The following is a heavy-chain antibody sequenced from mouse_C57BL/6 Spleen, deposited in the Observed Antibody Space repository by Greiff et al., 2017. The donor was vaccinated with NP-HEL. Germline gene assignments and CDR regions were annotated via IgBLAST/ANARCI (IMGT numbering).Heavy chain of an antibody. CDR3: ATGDYGFAY. CDR1: GYTFTSYW. Sequence: VQLQQSGAELARPGASVKLSCKASGYTFTSYWMHWVKQRPGQGLEWIGEIDPSDSYTNYNQKFKGKSTLTVDKSSSTAYMQLSSLTSEDSAVYYCATGDYGFAYWGQGTLVTVSA. J-gene: IGHJ3*01. D-gene: IGHD2-4*01. V-gene: IGHV1-69*01. CDR2: IDPSDSYT.